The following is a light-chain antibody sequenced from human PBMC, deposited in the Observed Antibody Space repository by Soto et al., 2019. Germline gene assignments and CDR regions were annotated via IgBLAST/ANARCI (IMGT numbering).Light chain of an antibody. CDR1: SGHSSYA. Sequence: QAVLTQSPSASASLGASVKLTCTLRSGHSSYAIAWHQQQPEKGPRYLMKLNSDGSHSKGDGIPDRFSGSSSGAERYLTISSLQSEDEADYYCQTWGTGILVFGTGTKVTVL. CDR3: QTWGTGILV. J-gene: IGLJ1*01. V-gene: IGLV4-69*01. CDR2: LNSDGSH.